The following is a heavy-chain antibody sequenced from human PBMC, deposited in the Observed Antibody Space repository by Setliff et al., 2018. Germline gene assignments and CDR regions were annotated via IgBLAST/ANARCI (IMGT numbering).Heavy chain of an antibody. D-gene: IGHD5-12*01. V-gene: IGHV3-30*02. CDR2: IRHEGYNK. CDR1: GFTFSRYG. Sequence: GGSLRLSCAASGFTFSRYGMYWVRQAPGKGLEWVAFIRHEGYNKYYADSVQGRFTISRDNSKNTLFLQMDSLGAEDTAVYYCAKVPNSGGYAGPFDFWGQGTLVTVSS. J-gene: IGHJ4*02. CDR3: AKVPNSGGYAGPFDF.